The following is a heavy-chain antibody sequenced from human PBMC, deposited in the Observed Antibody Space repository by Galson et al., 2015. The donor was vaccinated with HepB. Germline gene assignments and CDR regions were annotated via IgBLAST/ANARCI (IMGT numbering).Heavy chain of an antibody. CDR3: ARTPGVARFDWANIDF. V-gene: IGHV3-33*08. J-gene: IGHJ4*02. D-gene: IGHD3-9*01. CDR1: GFTFSNYG. Sequence: SLRLSCAASGFTFSNYGMHWVRQAPGKGLEWVAIIYYDGSETFYGDSVKGRFTISRDNSNNTLFLQMNNVRVEDTAVYFCARTPGVARFDWANIDFWDQGTLVTVAS. CDR2: IYYDGSET.